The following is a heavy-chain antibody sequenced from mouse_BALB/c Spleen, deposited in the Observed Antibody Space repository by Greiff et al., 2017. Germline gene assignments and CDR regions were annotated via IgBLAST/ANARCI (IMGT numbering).Heavy chain of an antibody. J-gene: IGHJ1*01. V-gene: IGHV5-9-3*01. CDR3: ARQGGNYAYFDV. D-gene: IGHD2-1*01. CDR2: ISSGGSYT. Sequence: EVKLMESGGGLVKPGGSLKLSCAASGFTFSSYAMSWVRQTPEKRLEWVATISSGGSYTYYPDSVKGRFTISRDNAKNTLYLQMSGLRSEDTAMYYCARQGGNYAYFDVWGAGTTVTVSS. CDR1: GFTFSSYA.